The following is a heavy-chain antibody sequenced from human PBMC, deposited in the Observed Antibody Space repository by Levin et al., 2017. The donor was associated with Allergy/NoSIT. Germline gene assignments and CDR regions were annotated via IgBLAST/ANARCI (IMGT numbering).Heavy chain of an antibody. J-gene: IGHJ3*01. CDR2: LYYSGIT. CDR3: GRHNPKAEAATRGAGEV. CDR1: GASISSRAYS. V-gene: IGHV4-39*01. D-gene: IGHD6-19*01. Sequence: SETLSLTCDVSGASISSRAYSWGWIRQSPGKGLEWIGSLYYSGITYYNPSLKSRVTISEDTSRNQFSLKLSSVTAADSAVYYCGRHNPKAEAATRGAGEVWGQGTLVTVSS.